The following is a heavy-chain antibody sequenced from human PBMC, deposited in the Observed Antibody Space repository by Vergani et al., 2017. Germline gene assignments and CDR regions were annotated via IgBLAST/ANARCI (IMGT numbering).Heavy chain of an antibody. CDR1: GGSITSSSYY. CDR2: IYHSGGA. Sequence: QVQLQESGPGLVKPSETLSLTCTVSGGSITSSSYYWGWIRQPPGKGLEWIGNIYHSGGAYYNPSLKGRVTISVDTSKNQFSLKLSSVTAADTAVYYCARTLYYDILTAYYSGDYYYYMDVWGKGTTVTVSS. CDR3: ARTLYYDILTAYYSGDYYYYMDV. J-gene: IGHJ6*03. D-gene: IGHD3-9*01. V-gene: IGHV4-39*07.